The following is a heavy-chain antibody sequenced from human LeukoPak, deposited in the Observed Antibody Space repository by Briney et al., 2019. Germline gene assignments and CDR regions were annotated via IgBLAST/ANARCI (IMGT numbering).Heavy chain of an antibody. Sequence: GGSLRLSCAASGFTFDDYAMHWFRQAPGKGLEWVSGISWNSGSIGYADSVKGRFTISRDNAKNSLYLQMNSLRAEDMALYYCAKDGGEYYFDYWGQGTLVTVSS. J-gene: IGHJ4*02. CDR3: AKDGGEYYFDY. CDR2: ISWNSGSI. V-gene: IGHV3-9*03. CDR1: GFTFDDYA. D-gene: IGHD3-16*01.